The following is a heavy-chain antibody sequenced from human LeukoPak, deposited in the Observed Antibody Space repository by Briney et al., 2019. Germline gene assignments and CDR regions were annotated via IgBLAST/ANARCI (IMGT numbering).Heavy chain of an antibody. CDR3: ARHRSGWLQSSFDY. CDR2: IYYSGST. V-gene: IGHV4-59*08. J-gene: IGHJ4*02. CDR1: GGSISSYY. Sequence: PSETLSLTSTVSGGSISSYYWSWIRQPPGKGLEWIGYIYYSGSTKYNPSLKSRVTISVDTSKNQFSLKLSSVTAADTAVYYCARHRSGWLQSSFDYWGQGTLVTVSS. D-gene: IGHD5-24*01.